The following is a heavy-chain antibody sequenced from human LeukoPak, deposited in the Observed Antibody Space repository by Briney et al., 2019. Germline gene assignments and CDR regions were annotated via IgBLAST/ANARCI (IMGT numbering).Heavy chain of an antibody. Sequence: GGSLRLSCAASGFTFSSYAMSWVRQAPGKGLEWVSAISGSGGSTYYADSVKGRFTISRDNSKNTLYLQINSLRAEDTAVYYCAKPLYGDYEPFDYWGQGTLVTVSS. CDR1: GFTFSSYA. V-gene: IGHV3-23*01. CDR3: AKPLYGDYEPFDY. CDR2: ISGSGGST. D-gene: IGHD4-17*01. J-gene: IGHJ4*02.